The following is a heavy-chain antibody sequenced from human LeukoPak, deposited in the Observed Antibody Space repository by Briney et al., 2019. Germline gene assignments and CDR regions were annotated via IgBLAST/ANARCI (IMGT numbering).Heavy chain of an antibody. Sequence: PGGSLRLSCAASGFTFSSYAMGWVRQAPGKGLEWVSAISGSGGSTYYADSVKGRFTISRDNSKNTLYLQMNSLRAEDTAVYYCAKEGPYYDFWGGPITLDYWGQGTLVTVSS. CDR2: ISGSGGST. J-gene: IGHJ4*02. V-gene: IGHV3-23*01. CDR3: AKEGPYYDFWGGPITLDY. D-gene: IGHD3-3*01. CDR1: GFTFSSYA.